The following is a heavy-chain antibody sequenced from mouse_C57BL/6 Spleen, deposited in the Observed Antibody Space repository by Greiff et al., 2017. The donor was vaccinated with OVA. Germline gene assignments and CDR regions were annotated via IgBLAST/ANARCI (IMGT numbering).Heavy chain of an antibody. V-gene: IGHV1-82*01. J-gene: IGHJ3*01. D-gene: IGHD2-4*01. CDR2: IYPGDGDT. CDR3: AKNYDYDDGGFAY. CDR1: GYAFSSSW. Sequence: QVHVKQSGPELVKPGASVKISCKASGYAFSSSWMNWVKQRPGKGLEWIGRIYPGDGDTNYNGKFKGKATLTADKSSSTAYMQLSSLTSEDSAVYFCAKNYDYDDGGFAYWGQGTLVTVSA.